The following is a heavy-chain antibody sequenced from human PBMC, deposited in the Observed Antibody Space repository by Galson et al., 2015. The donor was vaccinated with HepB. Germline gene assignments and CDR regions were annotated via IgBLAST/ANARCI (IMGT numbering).Heavy chain of an antibody. CDR2: IRNKAYGGTT. D-gene: IGHD5-18*01. V-gene: IGHV3-49*03. Sequence: SLRLSCAASGFTFGDFLMSWFRQAPGKGLEWVGFIRNKAYGGTTEYAASVKGRFTISRDDSKSIAYLQMNSLKTEDTAVYYCAKRYTYGSDAFDIWGQGTMAIVSS. J-gene: IGHJ3*02. CDR1: GFTFGDFL. CDR3: AKRYTYGSDAFDI.